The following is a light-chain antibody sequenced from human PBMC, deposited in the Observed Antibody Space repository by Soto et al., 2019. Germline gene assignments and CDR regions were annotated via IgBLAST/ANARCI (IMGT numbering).Light chain of an antibody. CDR2: GNS. V-gene: IGLV1-40*01. J-gene: IGLJ3*02. CDR1: SPNIGAGYD. CDR3: QSYDSSLSGFWV. Sequence: QSVLTQPPSVSGAPGQRVPISCTGSSPNIGAGYDVHWYQQLPGTAPKLLIYGNSNRPSGVPDRFSGSKSGTSASLAITGLQAEDEADYYCQSYDSSLSGFWVFGGGTKVTVL.